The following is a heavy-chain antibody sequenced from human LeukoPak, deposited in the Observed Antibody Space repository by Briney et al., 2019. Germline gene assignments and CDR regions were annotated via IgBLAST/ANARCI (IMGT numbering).Heavy chain of an antibody. CDR1: GFTFSSFG. V-gene: IGHV3-30*18. CDR3: VKGYSGYGYAFDI. J-gene: IGHJ3*02. CDR2: ISYDVSKK. Sequence: GGSLRLSCVASGFTFSSFGIHWVRQAPGKGLEWVTGISYDVSKKYYADSVKGRFTISRDNSKNTLFLQMNSLSADDTAVYYCVKGYSGYGYAFDIWGQGTMVTVSS. D-gene: IGHD5-12*01.